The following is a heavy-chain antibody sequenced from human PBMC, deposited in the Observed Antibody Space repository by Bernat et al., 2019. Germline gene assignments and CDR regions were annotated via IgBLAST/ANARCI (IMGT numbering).Heavy chain of an antibody. CDR2: ISFHGTNK. CDR3: ARDLFVSYYYYGMDV. D-gene: IGHD5/OR15-5a*01. CDR1: GFTFSDYG. J-gene: IGHJ6*02. V-gene: IGHV3-30-3*01. Sequence: VQLVESGGGLVQPGRSLRLSCAASGFTFSDYGMHWVRQAPGLGLEWVAFISFHGTNKYHADSVKGRFTISRDNTKNALYLQMDSLRAEDTAVYYCARDLFVSYYYYGMDVWGQGTTVTVSS.